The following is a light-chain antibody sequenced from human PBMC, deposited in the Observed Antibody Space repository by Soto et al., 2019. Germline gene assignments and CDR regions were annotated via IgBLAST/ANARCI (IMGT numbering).Light chain of an antibody. V-gene: IGKV3-15*01. CDR2: GAS. Sequence: EIVMTQSPATLSVSPGERATLSYRASQSVSSNLAWYQQKPGQAPRLLIYGASTRATGIPARFSGSGSGTEFTLTISSLQSEDFAVYYCQHYKTWPLAFGGGTKVDI. CDR1: QSVSSN. CDR3: QHYKTWPLA. J-gene: IGKJ4*01.